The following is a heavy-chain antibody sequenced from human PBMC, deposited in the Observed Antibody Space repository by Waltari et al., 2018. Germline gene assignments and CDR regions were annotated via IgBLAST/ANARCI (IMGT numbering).Heavy chain of an antibody. J-gene: IGHJ4*02. CDR2: IYHSGST. CDR1: GYSISRGYY. D-gene: IGHD4-4*01. Sequence: QVQLQESGPGLVQPSETLSLTCAVSGYSISRGYYWGWIRQPPGKGLEWIGSIYHSGSTYYNPSLKSRVTISVDTSKNQFSLKLSSVTAADTAVYYCARSFDYSIPIDYWGQGTLVTVSS. V-gene: IGHV4-38-2*01. CDR3: ARSFDYSIPIDY.